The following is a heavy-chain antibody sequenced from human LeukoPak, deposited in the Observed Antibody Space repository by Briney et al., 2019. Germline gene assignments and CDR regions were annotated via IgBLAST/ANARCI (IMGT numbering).Heavy chain of an antibody. CDR3: AKDKGWCSGGSCYSGAFDI. D-gene: IGHD2-15*01. CDR2: ISYDGSNK. Sequence: GGSLRLSCAASGFTFSSYGMHWVRQAPGKGLEWVAVISYDGSNKYYADSVKGGFTISRDNSKNTLYLQMNSLRAEDTAVYYCAKDKGWCSGGSCYSGAFDIWGQGTMVTVSS. J-gene: IGHJ3*02. CDR1: GFTFSSYG. V-gene: IGHV3-30*18.